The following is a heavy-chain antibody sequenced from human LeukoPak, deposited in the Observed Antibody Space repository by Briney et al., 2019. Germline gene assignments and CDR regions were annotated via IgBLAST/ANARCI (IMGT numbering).Heavy chain of an antibody. D-gene: IGHD3-22*01. CDR2: IKQDGSDK. CDR1: GFTFNGYW. J-gene: IGHJ4*02. Sequence: HSGGSLRLSCAASGFTFNGYWMSWVRQAPGKGLGWVANIKQDGSDKYYVDSVKGRFTISRDNAKNSLYLQMYSLRAEDTAVYYCARVHSSGYSWAYYFDYWGQGTLVTVSS. CDR3: ARVHSSGYSWAYYFDY. V-gene: IGHV3-7*03.